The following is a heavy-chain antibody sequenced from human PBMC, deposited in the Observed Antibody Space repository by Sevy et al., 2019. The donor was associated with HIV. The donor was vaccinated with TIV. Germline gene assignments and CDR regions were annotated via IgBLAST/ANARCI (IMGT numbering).Heavy chain of an antibody. CDR1: GFTFSSYG. J-gene: IGHJ3*01. D-gene: IGHD3-22*01. Sequence: GGSLRLSCAASGFTFSSYGIHWVRQTPGKGLEWVSFISSDGNDKYYADSVKGRFSISRDNSKKTVNLQVDGLRPEDTAVYFCAKPNTYYLDDRVREGDAFDLWGQGTMVTVSS. CDR3: AKPNTYYLDDRVREGDAFDL. V-gene: IGHV3-30*18. CDR2: ISSDGNDK.